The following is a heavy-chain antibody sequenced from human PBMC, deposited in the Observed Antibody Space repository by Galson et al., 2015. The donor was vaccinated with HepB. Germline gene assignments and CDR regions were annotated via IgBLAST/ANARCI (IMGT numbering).Heavy chain of an antibody. Sequence: SLRLSCAASGFTFSNYAMHWVRQTPGKGLEWVAVISYDATKKYYIDAVKGQFSISRDNSKGTVYLQMSSLRAEDTAVYYCARDLYSYAADYYYHNGLDVWGQGTTVTVSS. CDR2: ISYDATKK. V-gene: IGHV3-30*04. CDR3: ARDLYSYAADYYYHNGLDV. J-gene: IGHJ6*02. CDR1: GFTFSNYA. D-gene: IGHD3-22*01.